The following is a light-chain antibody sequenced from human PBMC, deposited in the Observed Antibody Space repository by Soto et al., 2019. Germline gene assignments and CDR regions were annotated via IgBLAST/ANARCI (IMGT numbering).Light chain of an antibody. CDR3: LQRSSYPLT. Sequence: MELQQSQGGVSGSPGEIGARSSRATQSVSSSLAWYQQRPGQANRLLIYGASTRATDIPPSFTGSGSGTEFTLTISSLQPEEFATYYCLQRSSYPLTFGGGTKVDIK. V-gene: IGKV3-15*01. J-gene: IGKJ4*01. CDR2: GAS. CDR1: QSVSSS.